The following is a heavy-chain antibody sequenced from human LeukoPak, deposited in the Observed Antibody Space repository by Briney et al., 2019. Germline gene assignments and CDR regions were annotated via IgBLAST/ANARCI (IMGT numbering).Heavy chain of an antibody. CDR1: GFTFTSYW. CDR3: XREGVGGFDS. J-gene: IGHJ5*01. D-gene: IGHD3-10*01. V-gene: IGHV3-7*01. Sequence: GGSLRLSCAASGFTFTSYWLSWVRQAPGKGLEWVANIRQDGCEKSYADSVKGRFTISRDNAKTSVYLQMNSLRVEDTAVYYCXREGVGGFDSWGQGTLVTVSS. CDR2: IRQDGCEK.